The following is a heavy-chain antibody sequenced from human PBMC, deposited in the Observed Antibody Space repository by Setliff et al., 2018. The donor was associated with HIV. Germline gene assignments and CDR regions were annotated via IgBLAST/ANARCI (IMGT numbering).Heavy chain of an antibody. V-gene: IGHV1-8*02. CDR1: GYTFTSND. J-gene: IGHJ4*02. CDR3: ARVAIDYYDTSGYYRAGPIDY. CDR2: MNPNSGNT. Sequence: VASVKVSCKASGYTFTSNDINWVRQASGQGLEWMGWMNPNSGNTAYAQKFQGRVTMTRNTSISTAYMELSRLRSEDTAVYYCARVAIDYYDTSGYYRAGPIDYWGQGTLVTVS. D-gene: IGHD3-22*01.